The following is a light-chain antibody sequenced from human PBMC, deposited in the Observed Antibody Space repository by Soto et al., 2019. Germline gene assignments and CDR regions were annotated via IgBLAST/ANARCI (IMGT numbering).Light chain of an antibody. CDR2: AAS. CDR1: QGISSY. Sequence: DIQVTQAPSFLSASVGDRVTITCRASQGISSYLAWYQQKPWQAPKLLIYAASTLQNGVPSRFIGSGSGTEFTLTISSLQPEDFATYYCQQLNDYPITFGQGTRREIK. V-gene: IGKV1-9*01. CDR3: QQLNDYPIT. J-gene: IGKJ5*01.